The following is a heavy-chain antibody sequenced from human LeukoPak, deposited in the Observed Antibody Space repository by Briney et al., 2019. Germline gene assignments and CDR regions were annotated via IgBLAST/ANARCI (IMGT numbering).Heavy chain of an antibody. D-gene: IGHD5-18*01. V-gene: IGHV3-30*04. J-gene: IGHJ4*02. CDR2: ISYDGSNK. CDR1: GFTFSSYA. Sequence: GGSLRLSCAASGFTFSSYAMHWVRQAPGKGLEWVAVISYDGSNKYYADSVKGRFTISRDNSRNTLFLQMNSLRAEDTAVYYCAKNSYGYIPPDYWGQGTLVTVSS. CDR3: AKNSYGYIPPDY.